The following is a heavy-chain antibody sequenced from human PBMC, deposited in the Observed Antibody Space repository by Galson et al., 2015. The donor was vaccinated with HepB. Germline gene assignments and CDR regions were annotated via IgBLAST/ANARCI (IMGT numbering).Heavy chain of an antibody. J-gene: IGHJ6*03. Sequence: SLRLSCAASGFTFSNAWMNWVRQAPGKGLEWVGRIKSKTDGGTTDYAAPVKGRFTISRDDSKNTLYLQTNSLETEDTAVYYCTRDMALPRRGYCSSTSCYDYYYMDVWGKGTTVTVSS. CDR3: TRDMALPRRGYCSSTSCYDYYYMDV. CDR1: GFTFSNAW. CDR2: IKSKTDGGTT. D-gene: IGHD2-2*01. V-gene: IGHV3-15*07.